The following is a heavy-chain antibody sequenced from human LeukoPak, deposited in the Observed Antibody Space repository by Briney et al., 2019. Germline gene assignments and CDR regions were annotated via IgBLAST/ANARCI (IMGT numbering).Heavy chain of an antibody. CDR2: INHSGST. J-gene: IGHJ4*02. D-gene: IGHD3-10*01. V-gene: IGHV4-34*01. Sequence: SETLSLTCAVYGGSFSGYYWSWIRQPPGKGLKWIGEINHSGSTNYNPSLKSRVTISVDTSKNQFSLKLSSVTAADTAVYYCAREGGSVRGVILDYWGQGTLVTVSS. CDR3: AREGGSVRGVILDY. CDR1: GGSFSGYY.